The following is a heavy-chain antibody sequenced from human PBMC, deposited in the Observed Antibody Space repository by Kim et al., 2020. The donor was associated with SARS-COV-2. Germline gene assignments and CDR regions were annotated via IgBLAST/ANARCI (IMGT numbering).Heavy chain of an antibody. CDR2: INTANGNT. D-gene: IGHD6-19*01. CDR3: ANDSGRGWYVMY. J-gene: IGHJ4*02. Sequence: ASVKVSCKASGYTFNHYAIHWVRQAPGQSLEWMGWINTANGNTEYAQKFQGRVTITRDTSGSTAYMDLSSLISEDTAVYYCANDSGRGWYVMYWGQGTLLTVSS. CDR1: GYTFNHYA. V-gene: IGHV1-3*04.